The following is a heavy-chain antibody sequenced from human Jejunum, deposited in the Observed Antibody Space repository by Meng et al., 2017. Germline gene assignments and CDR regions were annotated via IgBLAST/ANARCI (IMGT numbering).Heavy chain of an antibody. V-gene: IGHV4-61*08. D-gene: IGHD7-27*01. J-gene: IGHJ4*02. CDR1: GGSVSSRGYQ. CDR2: AST. CDR3: ARDHWGSLDY. Sequence: QVHLQGSGPGLVRPSETLSLICAVSGGSVSSRGYQWGWIRQPPGKGLEWIGYASTNYNPSLKSRVTISVDTSKNQFSLKLTSVTAADTAVYYCARDHWGSLDYWGQGVLVTVSS.